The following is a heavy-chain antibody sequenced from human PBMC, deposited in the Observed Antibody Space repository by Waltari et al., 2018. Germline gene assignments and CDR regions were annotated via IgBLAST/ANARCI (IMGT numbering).Heavy chain of an antibody. CDR1: GFTFSSYA. D-gene: IGHD2-2*01. CDR3: AKEEYCSSARCFLEFLYFDC. V-gene: IGHV3-23*01. Sequence: EMQLLQSGGGLVQPGGSLRLSCAASGFTFSSYAIRWVRQAPGKGLGWVSAIGGSVTKTYYTDSVKGRFTISRDNSKNTLYLQMNSLRAEDTAVYYCAKEEYCSSARCFLEFLYFDCWGQGTLVTVSS. CDR2: IGGSVTKT. J-gene: IGHJ4*02.